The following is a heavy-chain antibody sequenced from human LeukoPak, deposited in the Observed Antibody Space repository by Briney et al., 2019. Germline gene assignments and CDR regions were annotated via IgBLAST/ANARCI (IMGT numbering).Heavy chain of an antibody. V-gene: IGHV4-59*08. CDR1: GGSIGTYY. D-gene: IGHD3-16*02. CDR2: IYVTGT. CDR3: ARHIGGGIEDMDV. Sequence: SETPSLTCTVSGGSIGTYYWSWIRQSPGKGLEWIGYIYVTGTRYNPYLQSRVTISVDRSRNQFFLKMSSVTAADTAVYYCARHIGGGIEDMDVWGKGTKVIVSS. J-gene: IGHJ6*03.